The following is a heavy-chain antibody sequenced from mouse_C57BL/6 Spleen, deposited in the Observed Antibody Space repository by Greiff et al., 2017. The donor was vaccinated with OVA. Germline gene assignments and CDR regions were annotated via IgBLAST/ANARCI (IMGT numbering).Heavy chain of an antibody. J-gene: IGHJ2*01. Sequence: QVQLKQPGAELVKPGASVKLSCKASGYTFTSYWMQWVKQRPGQGLEWIGEIDPSDSYTNYNQKFKGKATLTVDTSSSTAYMQLSSLTTEDSAVYYCARRGLPDYWGQGTTLTVSS. V-gene: IGHV1-50*01. CDR1: GYTFTSYW. CDR2: IDPSDSYT. CDR3: ARRGLPDY. D-gene: IGHD3-3*01.